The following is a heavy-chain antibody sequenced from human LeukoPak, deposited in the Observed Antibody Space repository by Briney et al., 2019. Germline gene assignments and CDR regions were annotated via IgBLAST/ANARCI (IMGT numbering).Heavy chain of an antibody. Sequence: GGSLRLSCAASGFTFSSYSMNWVRQAPGKGLEWVSSISSSSSYMYYADSVKGRFTISRDNAKNSLYLQMNSLRAEDTAVYYCARDSSSWYYFDCWGQGTLVTVSS. CDR2: ISSSSSYM. V-gene: IGHV3-21*01. D-gene: IGHD6-13*01. J-gene: IGHJ4*02. CDR3: ARDSSSWYYFDC. CDR1: GFTFSSYS.